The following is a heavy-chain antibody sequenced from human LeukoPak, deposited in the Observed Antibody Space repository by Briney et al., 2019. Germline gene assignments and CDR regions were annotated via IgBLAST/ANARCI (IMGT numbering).Heavy chain of an antibody. D-gene: IGHD3-22*01. V-gene: IGHV1-24*01. CDR3: ATVSYYYDSSGYQGYFQH. Sequence: ASVKVSRKFSGYTLTELSIHWVRQAPGKGLEWMGGFDPEDGETIYAQRFQGRVTMTEETSTDTAYMELSSLRSEDAAVYYCATVSYYYDSSGYQGYFQHWGQGTLVTVSS. CDR1: GYTLTELS. CDR2: FDPEDGET. J-gene: IGHJ1*01.